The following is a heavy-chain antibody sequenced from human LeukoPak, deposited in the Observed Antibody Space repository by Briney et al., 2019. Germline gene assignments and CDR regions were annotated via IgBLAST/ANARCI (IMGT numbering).Heavy chain of an antibody. J-gene: IGHJ3*02. D-gene: IGHD4-23*01. CDR2: ISGDGRST. Sequence: GGSLRLSCAASEFTYSAYAMSWVRHTPGKGPEWVSTISGDGRSTFYADSVKGRFTISRDDSKTTLFLQMNSLRAEDTAIYYCARRYGGWGAFDIWGQGTVVTVSS. V-gene: IGHV3-23*01. CDR1: EFTYSAYA. CDR3: ARRYGGWGAFDI.